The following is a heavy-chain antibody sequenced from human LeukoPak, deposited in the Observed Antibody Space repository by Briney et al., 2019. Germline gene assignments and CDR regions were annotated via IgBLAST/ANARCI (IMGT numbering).Heavy chain of an antibody. V-gene: IGHV3-23*01. CDR2: ISGSGGST. CDR1: GFTFSSYA. J-gene: IGHJ4*02. Sequence: PGGSLRLSCAASGFTFSSYAMSWVRQAPGKGLEWVSAISGSGGSTYYADSAKGRFTISRDNAKNSLYLQMNSLRAEDTAVYYCARAIDYDFWSGYGYWGQGTLVTVSS. CDR3: ARAIDYDFWSGYGY. D-gene: IGHD3-3*01.